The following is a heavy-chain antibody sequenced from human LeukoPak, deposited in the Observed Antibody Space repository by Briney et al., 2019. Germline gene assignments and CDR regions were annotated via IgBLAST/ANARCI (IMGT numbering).Heavy chain of an antibody. J-gene: IGHJ4*02. CDR1: GFTFSSYS. D-gene: IGHD3-22*01. CDR3: AREGGGYNFDY. V-gene: IGHV3-48*01. Sequence: GESLRLSCAASGFTFSSYSINWARQAPGKGLEWVSYISSSSSTIYYADSVKGRFTISRDNAKNSLYLQMNSLRAEDTAVYYCAREGGGYNFDYWGQGTLVTVSS. CDR2: ISSSSSTI.